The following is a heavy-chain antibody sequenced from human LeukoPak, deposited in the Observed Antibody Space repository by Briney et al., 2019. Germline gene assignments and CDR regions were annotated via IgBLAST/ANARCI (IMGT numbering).Heavy chain of an antibody. CDR2: IIPIFGRT. V-gene: IGHV1-69*13. Sequence: SVKVSCKASGGTFTNYAISWVRQAPGQGLEWMGGIIPIFGRTVYAQKFQGRVTITADEFTSTAYMELNSLRSEDTAVYYCARDRRSRYCSSSSCYLGCFDPWGQGTLVTVSS. D-gene: IGHD2-2*01. CDR3: ARDRRSRYCSSSSCYLGCFDP. J-gene: IGHJ5*02. CDR1: GGTFTNYA.